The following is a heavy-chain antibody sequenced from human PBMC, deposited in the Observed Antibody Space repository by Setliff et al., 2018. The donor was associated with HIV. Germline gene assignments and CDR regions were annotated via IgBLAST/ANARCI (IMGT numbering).Heavy chain of an antibody. CDR2: INQDGSEK. Sequence: GGSLRLSCAASGFTFSSYWMSWVRQAPGKGLEWVANINQDGSEKYSVDSVKGRFTISRDNAKNSLYLQMNSLRAEDTAVYYCARDMTYHFGAGSYLSTNQHDYWGQGTLVTVSS. D-gene: IGHD3-10*01. CDR1: GFTFSSYW. CDR3: ARDMTYHFGAGSYLSTNQHDY. V-gene: IGHV3-7*01. J-gene: IGHJ4*02.